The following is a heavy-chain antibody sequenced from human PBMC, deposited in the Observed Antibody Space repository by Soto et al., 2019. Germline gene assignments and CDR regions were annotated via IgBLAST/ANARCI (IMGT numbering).Heavy chain of an antibody. J-gene: IGHJ4*02. Sequence: SETLSLTCTVSGDSISSYFWSWIRQPPGKGLEWIGYIYYSGITNYNPSLKSRVTISVDTSKNQFSLRLSSVTAADTAVYYCARARRVGATYYFDYWGQGTLVTVSS. CDR1: GDSISSYF. V-gene: IGHV4-59*01. CDR2: IYYSGIT. CDR3: ARARRVGATYYFDY. D-gene: IGHD1-26*01.